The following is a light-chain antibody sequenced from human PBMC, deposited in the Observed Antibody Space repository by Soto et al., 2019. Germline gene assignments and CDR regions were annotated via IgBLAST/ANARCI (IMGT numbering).Light chain of an antibody. V-gene: IGKV3-20*01. CDR2: GAS. CDR1: QSVTSNY. J-gene: IGKJ1*01. CDR3: RQDGCAPPWT. Sequence: PGDRATLSCRASQSVTSNYLAWYQQRPGQSPRLLIYGASSRATGIPERFSGSGTGTDFTRTISRLEAEDSVVYYSRQDGCAPPWTFGQGTKVEIK.